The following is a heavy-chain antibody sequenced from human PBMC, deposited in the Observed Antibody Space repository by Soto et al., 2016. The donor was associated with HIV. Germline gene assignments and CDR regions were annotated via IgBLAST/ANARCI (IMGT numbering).Heavy chain of an antibody. CDR2: ISGITGLI. V-gene: IGHV3-48*04. Sequence: EVQLVESGGGLVQPGGSLRISCAASGFSFSTYGMNWVRQAPGKGPEWISHISGITGLIFYADSVKGRLTISRDNAKNSLFLHMSSLSPEDTATYYCTRGRGFGDQYFDSWGQGPWSPSPQ. D-gene: IGHD3-10*01. CDR1: GFSFSTYG. J-gene: IGHJ4*02. CDR3: TRGRGFGDQYFDS.